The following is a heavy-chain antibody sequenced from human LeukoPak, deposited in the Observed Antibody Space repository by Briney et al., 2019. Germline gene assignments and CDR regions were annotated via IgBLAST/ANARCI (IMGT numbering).Heavy chain of an antibody. CDR2: IYYSGST. CDR3: VRVAMIRGVVFKNWFDS. J-gene: IGHJ5*01. Sequence: SETLSLTCTVSGGSISSSSYYWGWIRQPPGKGLEWIGSIYYSGSTYYNPSLKSRVTISVDTSKNQFSLKLSSVTAADTAVYYCVRVAMIRGVVFKNWFDSWGQGSLVTVSS. CDR1: GGSISSSSYY. D-gene: IGHD3-10*01. V-gene: IGHV4-39*07.